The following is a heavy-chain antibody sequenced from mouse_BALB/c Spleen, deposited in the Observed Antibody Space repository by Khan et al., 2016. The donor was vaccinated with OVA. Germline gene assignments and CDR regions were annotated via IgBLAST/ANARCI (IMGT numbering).Heavy chain of an antibody. V-gene: IGHV3-2*02. Sequence: EVELVESGPGLVKPSQSLSLTCTVTGYSITSGDGWKWIRQFPGNKLEWMGYISNSGSTNYNPTLKSRIPITRDTSKNQFSLQLNSVTTEDTATYYCARTARIKYWGQGTTLTVSS. J-gene: IGHJ2*01. D-gene: IGHD1-2*01. CDR2: ISNSGST. CDR3: ARTARIKY. CDR1: GYSITSGDG.